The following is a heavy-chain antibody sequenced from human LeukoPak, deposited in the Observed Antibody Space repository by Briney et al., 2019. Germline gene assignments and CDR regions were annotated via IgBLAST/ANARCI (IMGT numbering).Heavy chain of an antibody. CDR3: AKSPLDIVVVVAGLNWFDP. J-gene: IGHJ5*02. CDR1: GFTFSSYG. V-gene: IGHV3-30*02. CDR2: IRYDGSNK. D-gene: IGHD2-15*01. Sequence: GGSLRLSCAASGFTFSSYGMHWVRQAPGKGLEWVAFIRYDGSNKYYADSVKGRFTISRDNSKNTLYLQMNSLRAEDTAVYYCAKSPLDIVVVVAGLNWFDPWGQGTLVTVSS.